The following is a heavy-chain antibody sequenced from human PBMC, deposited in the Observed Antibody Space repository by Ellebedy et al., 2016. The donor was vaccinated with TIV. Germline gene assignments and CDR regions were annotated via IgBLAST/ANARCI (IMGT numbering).Heavy chain of an antibody. CDR3: ARVGSFSVVVIATPLDY. D-gene: IGHD2-21*01. Sequence: KVSCKGSGYSFSNNWIVWVRQMPGKGLEWMGIIYPGDSDTRYSPSFQGQVTISADKSISTAYLQCRSRKASDTAMYYCARVGSFSVVVIATPLDYWGQGTLVTVSS. V-gene: IGHV5-51*01. CDR1: GYSFSNNW. CDR2: IYPGDSDT. J-gene: IGHJ4*02.